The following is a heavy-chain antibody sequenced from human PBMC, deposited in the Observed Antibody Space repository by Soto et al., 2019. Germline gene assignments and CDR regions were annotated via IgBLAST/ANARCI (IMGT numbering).Heavy chain of an antibody. CDR1: GFTFSSYG. CDR3: AIDSHVGSGWQLTADY. V-gene: IGHV3-33*01. J-gene: IGHJ4*02. D-gene: IGHD6-19*01. Sequence: GGSLRLSCAASGFTFSSYGMHWVRQAPGKGLEWVAVIWYDGSNKYYAESVKGRFTISRDNCKNTLYLQMNSLRAEDTAVYYFAIDSHVGSGWQLTADYWGQGTLVTVSS. CDR2: IWYDGSNK.